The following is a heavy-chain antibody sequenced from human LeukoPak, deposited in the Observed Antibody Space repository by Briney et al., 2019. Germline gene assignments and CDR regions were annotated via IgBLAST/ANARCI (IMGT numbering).Heavy chain of an antibody. CDR1: GGSFSGYY. J-gene: IGHJ6*03. D-gene: IGHD6-13*01. V-gene: IGHV4-34*01. Sequence: TSETLSLTCAVYGGSFSGYYWSRIRQPPGKGLEWIGEINHSGSTNYNPSLKSRVTISVDTSKNQFSLKLSSVTAADTAVYYCARLRKGSSRWGYYYYYYMDVWGEGTTVTVSS. CDR3: ARLRKGSSRWGYYYYYYMDV. CDR2: INHSGST.